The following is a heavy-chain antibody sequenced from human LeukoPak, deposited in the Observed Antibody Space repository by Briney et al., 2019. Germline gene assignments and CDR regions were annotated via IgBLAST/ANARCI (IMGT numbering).Heavy chain of an antibody. CDR1: GFTFSSYA. V-gene: IGHV3-30-3*01. CDR3: AKEVIQGYYFDY. J-gene: IGHJ4*02. Sequence: SGGSLRLSCAASGFTFSSYAMHWVRQAPGKGLEWVAVISYDGSNKYYADSVKGRFTISRDNSKNTLYLQMNSLRAEDTAVYYCAKEVIQGYYFDYWGQGTLVTVSS. CDR2: ISYDGSNK. D-gene: IGHD3-16*02.